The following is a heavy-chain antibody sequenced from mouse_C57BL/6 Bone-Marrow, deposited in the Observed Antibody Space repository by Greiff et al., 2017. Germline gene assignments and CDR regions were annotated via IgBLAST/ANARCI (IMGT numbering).Heavy chain of an antibody. CDR3: ARDYGSSYDYAMDY. CDR2: INPNNGGT. CDR1: GYTFTDYY. J-gene: IGHJ4*01. V-gene: IGHV1-26*01. D-gene: IGHD1-1*01. Sequence: EVQLQQSGPELVKPGASVKISCKASGYTFTDYYMNWVKQSHGQGLEWIGDINPNNGGTSYNQKFKGKATLTVDKSSSTAYMELRSLTSEDSAVYYCARDYGSSYDYAMDYWGQGTSVTVSS.